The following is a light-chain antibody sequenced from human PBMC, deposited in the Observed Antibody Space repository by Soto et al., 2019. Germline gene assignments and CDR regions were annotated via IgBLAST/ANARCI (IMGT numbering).Light chain of an antibody. CDR3: QQAHNFPLT. CDR1: EVVGNW. Sequence: IQMTQSPSSVSASVGDRVTITCRASEVVGNWLAWYQERPGRAPKLLIYGASILHSGVPSRFSGSGFGTDFTLPISSLQPEDFATYYCQQAHNFPLTFGQGTKVESK. V-gene: IGKV1-12*01. J-gene: IGKJ1*01. CDR2: GAS.